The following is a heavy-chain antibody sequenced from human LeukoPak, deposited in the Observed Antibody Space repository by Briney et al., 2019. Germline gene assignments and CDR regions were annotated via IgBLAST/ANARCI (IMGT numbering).Heavy chain of an antibody. V-gene: IGHV3-21*01. CDR3: ARIMASGYSEANDY. Sequence: NPGGSLTLSCAASGFTFSTYSMNWVRQAPGKGLEWVSDIGSSNSCKFYADSVKGRFTISSNNARNSLSLQMHSLRAEDTAVDYCARIMASGYSEANDYWGQGTLVTVSS. J-gene: IGHJ4*02. CDR2: IGSSNSCK. D-gene: IGHD5-12*01. CDR1: GFTFSTYS.